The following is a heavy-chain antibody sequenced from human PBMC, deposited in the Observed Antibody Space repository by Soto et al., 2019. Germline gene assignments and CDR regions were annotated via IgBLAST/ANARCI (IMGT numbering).Heavy chain of an antibody. CDR2: MNPNSGNT. Sequence: ASVKVSCTASGYTFTSYDINWVRQATGQGLEWMGWMNPNSGNTGYAQKFQGRVTMTRNTSISTAYMELSSLRSEDTAVYYCARLRNYDSSGYYYHDAFDIWGQGTMVTVS. D-gene: IGHD3-22*01. V-gene: IGHV1-8*01. CDR1: GYTFTSYD. J-gene: IGHJ3*02. CDR3: ARLRNYDSSGYYYHDAFDI.